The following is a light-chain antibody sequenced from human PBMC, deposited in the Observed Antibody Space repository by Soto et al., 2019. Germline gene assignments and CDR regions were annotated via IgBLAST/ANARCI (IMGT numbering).Light chain of an antibody. J-gene: IGLJ3*02. CDR2: DVI. CDR1: SSDVGGSNL. V-gene: IGLV2-11*01. Sequence: QSVLTQPRSVSGSPGQSVTISCTGTSSDVGGSNLVSWYQQHAGRAPKLVIYDVIKRPSGVRDRFSGSKSGNTASLTISGLQVEDEADYYCCSYAGNSLWVFGGGTKVTVL. CDR3: CSYAGNSLWV.